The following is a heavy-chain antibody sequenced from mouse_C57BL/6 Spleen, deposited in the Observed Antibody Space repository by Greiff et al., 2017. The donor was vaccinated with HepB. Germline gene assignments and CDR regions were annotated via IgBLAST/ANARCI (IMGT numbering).Heavy chain of an antibody. CDR2: IYPGDGDT. D-gene: IGHD1-1*01. CDR1: GYAFSSSW. V-gene: IGHV1-82*01. J-gene: IGHJ2*01. Sequence: QVQLQQSGPELVKPGASVKISCKASGYAFSSSWMNWVKQRPGKGLEWIGRIYPGDGDTNYNGKFKGKATLTADKSSSTAYMQLSSLTSEDSAVYFCARGTVVGNYFDYWGQGTTLTVSS. CDR3: ARGTVVGNYFDY.